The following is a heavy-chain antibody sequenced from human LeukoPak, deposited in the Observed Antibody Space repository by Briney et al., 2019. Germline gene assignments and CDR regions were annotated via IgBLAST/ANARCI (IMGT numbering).Heavy chain of an antibody. D-gene: IGHD3-10*01. CDR3: ARVQRGFFGY. Sequence: GGSLNFSCQAPGFTFGSFELNWFGQAPGKGLEWVSYISSGGSSIYYADSVKGRFTISRDNAQNSLYLQMNSLRAEDTAVYYCARVQRGFFGYWGQGTLVTVSS. CDR1: GFTFGSFE. J-gene: IGHJ4*02. V-gene: IGHV3-48*03. CDR2: ISSGGSSI.